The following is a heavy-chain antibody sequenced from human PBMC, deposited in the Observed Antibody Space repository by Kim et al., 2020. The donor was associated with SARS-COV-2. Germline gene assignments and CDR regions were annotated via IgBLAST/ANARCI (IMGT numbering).Heavy chain of an antibody. CDR3: ARLGAYYYDSSGYYGDTHPRGYYFDY. CDR1: GGSISSSSYY. J-gene: IGHJ4*02. Sequence: SETLSLTCTVSGGSISSSSYYWGWIRQPPGKGLEWIGSIYYSGSTYYNPSLKSRVTISVDTSKNQFSLKLSSVTAADTAVYYCARLGAYYYDSSGYYGDTHPRGYYFDYWGQGTLVTVSS. V-gene: IGHV4-39*01. CDR2: IYYSGST. D-gene: IGHD3-22*01.